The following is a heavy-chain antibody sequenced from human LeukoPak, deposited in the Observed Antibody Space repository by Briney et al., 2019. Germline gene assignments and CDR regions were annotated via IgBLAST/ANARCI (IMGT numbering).Heavy chain of an antibody. CDR3: ARVLADYVWGSYRTDYFDY. Sequence: GGSLRLSCAASGFTVSSNYMSWVRQAPGKGLEWVSVIYGGGSTYYADSVKGRFTISRDNSKNTLYLQMNSLRAEDTAVYYCARVLADYVWGSYRTDYFDYWGQGTLVTVSS. J-gene: IGHJ4*02. V-gene: IGHV3-53*01. CDR2: IYGGGST. D-gene: IGHD3-16*02. CDR1: GFTVSSNY.